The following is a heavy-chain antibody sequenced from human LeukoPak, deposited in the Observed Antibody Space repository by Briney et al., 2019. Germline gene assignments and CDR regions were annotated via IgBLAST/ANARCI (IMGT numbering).Heavy chain of an antibody. Sequence: ASVKVSCKASGYTFTGYYMHWVRQAPGQGLEWMGWINPNSGGTNYAQKFQGRVTMTRDTSISTAYMELSRLRSDDTAVYYCASLSAVYYDSSEPYYYGMDVWGQGTTVTVSS. CDR3: ASLSAVYYDSSEPYYYGMDV. V-gene: IGHV1-2*02. CDR2: INPNSGGT. J-gene: IGHJ6*02. D-gene: IGHD3-22*01. CDR1: GYTFTGYY.